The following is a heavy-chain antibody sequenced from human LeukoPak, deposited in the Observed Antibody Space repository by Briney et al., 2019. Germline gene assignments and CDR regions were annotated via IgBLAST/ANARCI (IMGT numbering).Heavy chain of an antibody. J-gene: IGHJ4*02. CDR1: GVSIGSYY. CDR2: IYYSGST. V-gene: IGHV4-59*01. D-gene: IGHD3-10*01. Sequence: SETLSLTCTVSGVSIGSYYWSWIRQPPGKGLEWIGFIYYSGSTNYNPSLKSRVTISVDTSKNQFSLKLGSVTAADTAVYYSARDRGKYYFDYWGQGTLVTVSS. CDR3: ARDRGKYYFDY.